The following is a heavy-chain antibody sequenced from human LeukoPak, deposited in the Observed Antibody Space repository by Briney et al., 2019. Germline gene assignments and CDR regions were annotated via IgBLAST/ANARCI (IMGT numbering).Heavy chain of an antibody. J-gene: IGHJ5*02. V-gene: IGHV3-21*01. CDR3: ARGEDTALVTGGYNWFDP. D-gene: IGHD5-18*01. CDR2: ISSSSSYI. CDR1: GFTFSRYS. Sequence: GGSLRLSCAASGFTFSRYSMNWVRQAPGKGLEWVSSISSSSSYIYYADSVEGRFTISRDNAKNSLYLQMNSLRAEDTAVYYCARGEDTALVTGGYNWFDPWGQGTLVTVSS.